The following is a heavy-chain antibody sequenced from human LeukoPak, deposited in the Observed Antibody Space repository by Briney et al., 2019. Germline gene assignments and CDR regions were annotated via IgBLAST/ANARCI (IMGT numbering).Heavy chain of an antibody. J-gene: IGHJ4*02. D-gene: IGHD5-18*01. CDR2: ISSSSSYI. V-gene: IGHV3-21*01. CDR1: GFTFSSYS. CDR3: ARRVDTAMAAADY. Sequence: GGSLRLSCAASGFTFSSYSMNWVRQAPGKGLEWVSSISSSSSYIYYVDSVKGRFTISRDNAKISLYLQMNSLRAEDTAVYYCARRVDTAMAAADYWGQGTLVTVSS.